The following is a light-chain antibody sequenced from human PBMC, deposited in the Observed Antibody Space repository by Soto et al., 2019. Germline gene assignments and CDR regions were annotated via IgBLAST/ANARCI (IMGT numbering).Light chain of an antibody. CDR1: ISDIGDYSY. CDR3: SSYTSSTALYV. Sequence: QSVLTQPASVSGSPGQSITISCTGTISDIGDYSYVSWYQQHPGKAPQLLIYEVRKRPSGVSDRFSGSKSGNTASLTISGLQADDEADYYCSSYTSSTALYVFGTGTKLTVL. CDR2: EVR. J-gene: IGLJ1*01. V-gene: IGLV2-14*01.